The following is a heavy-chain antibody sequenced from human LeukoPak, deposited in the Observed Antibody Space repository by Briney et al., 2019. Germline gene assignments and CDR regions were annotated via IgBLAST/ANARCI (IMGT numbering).Heavy chain of an antibody. CDR3: ARDTPNYFDSSSYVGF. CDR2: IYYSGST. Sequence: SETLSLTCTVSGGSISSSSYYWGWIRQPPGKGLEWIGSIYYSGSTYYNPSLKSRVTISIDTSKNQFSLKLSSVTAADTAVYYCARDTPNYFDSSSYVGFWGQGTLVTVSS. D-gene: IGHD3-22*01. V-gene: IGHV4-39*07. CDR1: GGSISSSSYY. J-gene: IGHJ4*02.